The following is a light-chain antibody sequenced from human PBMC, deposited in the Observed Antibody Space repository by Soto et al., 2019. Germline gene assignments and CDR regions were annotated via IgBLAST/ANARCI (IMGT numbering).Light chain of an antibody. V-gene: IGKV3-20*01. CDR3: QQYGSSPGT. J-gene: IGKJ2*01. CDR1: QSVSSSY. Sequence: EIVLTQSPGTLSLSAGERATLSCRASQSVSSSYLAWYQQKPDQAPRLLIYGASSRATGIPDRFSGSGSGTDFTLTISRLEPEDFAVYYCQQYGSSPGTFGQGTKLEIK. CDR2: GAS.